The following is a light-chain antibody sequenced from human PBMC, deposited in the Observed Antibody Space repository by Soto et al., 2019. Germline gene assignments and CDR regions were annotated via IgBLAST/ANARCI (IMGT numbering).Light chain of an antibody. J-gene: IGKJ1*01. Sequence: EIVMTQSPATLSVSPGERATLSCRASQSVSSNLAWYQQKPGQAPRLLIYGASTRATGIPARFSGSGSGTEFTLTISSLQPDDYATYYCQQYNGTFGQGTKVEI. CDR2: GAS. V-gene: IGKV3-15*01. CDR1: QSVSSN. CDR3: QQYNGT.